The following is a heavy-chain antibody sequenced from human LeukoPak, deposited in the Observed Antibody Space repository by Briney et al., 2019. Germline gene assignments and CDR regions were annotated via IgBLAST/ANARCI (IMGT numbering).Heavy chain of an antibody. J-gene: IGHJ6*02. V-gene: IGHV1-24*01. Sequence: ASVKVSCKVSGYTLTELSMHWVRQAPGKGLEWMGGFDPEDGETIYAQKFQGRVTMTEDTSTDTDYMDLSSLRSEDTAVYYCATDSPRYCSGGRCYFPYYGMDVWGQGTTVTVSS. CDR3: ATDSPRYCSGGRCYFPYYGMDV. CDR1: GYTLTELS. CDR2: FDPEDGET. D-gene: IGHD2-15*01.